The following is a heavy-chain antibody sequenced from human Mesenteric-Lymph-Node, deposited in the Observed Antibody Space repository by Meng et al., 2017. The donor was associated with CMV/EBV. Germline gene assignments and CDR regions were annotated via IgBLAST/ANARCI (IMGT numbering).Heavy chain of an antibody. CDR1: GFTVSSNY. J-gene: IGHJ4*02. Sequence: GESLKISCAASGFTVSSNYMSWVRQAPGKGLEWVSIIYTVGSTFYADSVKGRFSISRDNPKNTLYLQLNSLRAEDTAVYYCARGRYSGSYYPYFDYWGQGTLVTVSS. V-gene: IGHV3-53*01. CDR3: ARGRYSGSYYPYFDY. D-gene: IGHD1-26*01. CDR2: IYTVGST.